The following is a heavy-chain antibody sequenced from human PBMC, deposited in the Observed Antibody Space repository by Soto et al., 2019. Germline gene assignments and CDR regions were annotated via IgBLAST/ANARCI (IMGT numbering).Heavy chain of an antibody. V-gene: IGHV3-23*01. CDR2: ISGSGGGT. J-gene: IGHJ4*02. D-gene: IGHD2-2*01. CDR3: AKDTCGSTSCYTDY. CDR1: GFTFSSYA. Sequence: GGSLRLSCVASGFTFSSYAMSWVRQAPGKGLEWVSAISGSGGGTYYADSVKGRFTISRDNSKNTLYLQMNSLRAEDTAVYYCAKDTCGSTSCYTDYWGQGTLVTVSS.